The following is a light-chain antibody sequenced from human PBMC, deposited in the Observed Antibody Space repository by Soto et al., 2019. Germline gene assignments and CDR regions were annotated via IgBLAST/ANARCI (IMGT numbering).Light chain of an antibody. CDR2: KAS. V-gene: IGKV1-5*03. Sequence: DIQMTQSPSTLAASVGDRVTISCRASQSLSGWLAWYQQKPGQAPKVLIYKASSLESGVPSRFSGSGSGTEFTLTISSLQPDDSATYYCQQCNNYPYTFGQGTKLEI. J-gene: IGKJ2*01. CDR3: QQCNNYPYT. CDR1: QSLSGW.